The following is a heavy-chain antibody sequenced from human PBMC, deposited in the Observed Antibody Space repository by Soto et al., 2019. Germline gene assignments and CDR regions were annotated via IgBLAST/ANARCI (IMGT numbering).Heavy chain of an antibody. J-gene: IGHJ4*02. CDR3: ARAHPYYDILTGYYNVFYFDY. CDR1: GGSFSGYY. V-gene: IGHV4-34*01. CDR2: INHSGST. D-gene: IGHD3-9*01. Sequence: SETLSLTCAVYGGSFSGYYWSWIRQPPGKGLEWIGEINHSGSTNYNPSLRSRVTISVDTSKNQFSLKLSSVTAADTAVYYCARAHPYYDILTGYYNVFYFDYWGQGTLVTVSS.